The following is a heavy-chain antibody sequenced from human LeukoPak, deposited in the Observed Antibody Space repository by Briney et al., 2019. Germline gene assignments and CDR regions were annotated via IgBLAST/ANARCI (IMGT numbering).Heavy chain of an antibody. V-gene: IGHV5-51*01. CDR3: AKLYYYDSSGWGSFDY. D-gene: IGHD3-22*01. Sequence: GESLKISCKGSGYSFTSYWIARVRQMPGKGLEWMGIIYPGDSDTRYSPSFQGQVIISADKSIYTAYLQWSSLKASDTAMYYCAKLYYYDSSGWGSFDYWGQGTLVTVSS. CDR1: GYSFTSYW. CDR2: IYPGDSDT. J-gene: IGHJ4*02.